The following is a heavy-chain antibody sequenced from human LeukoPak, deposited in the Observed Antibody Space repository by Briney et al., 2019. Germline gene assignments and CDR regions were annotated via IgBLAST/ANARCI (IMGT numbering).Heavy chain of an antibody. CDR3: ARVAKIRGVIIIPDSYGMHV. V-gene: IGHV1-69*13. CDR2: IIPIFGTA. D-gene: IGHD3-10*01. Sequence: SVKVSCKASGGTFSSYAISWVRQAPGQGLEWMGGIIPIFGTANYAQKFQGRVTITADESTSTAYMELSSLRSEDTAVYYCARVAKIRGVIIIPDSYGMHVWGKGTTVTVSS. CDR1: GGTFSSYA. J-gene: IGHJ6*04.